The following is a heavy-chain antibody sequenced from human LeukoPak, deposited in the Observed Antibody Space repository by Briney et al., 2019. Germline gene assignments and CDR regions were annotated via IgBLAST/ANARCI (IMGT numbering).Heavy chain of an antibody. D-gene: IGHD6-13*01. CDR3: ARAFQRRSWPFDY. CDR2: IYHSGST. J-gene: IGHJ4*02. Sequence: PSETLSLTCTVSGYSISSGYYWGWIRQPPGKGLEWIGSIYHSGSTCYNPSLKSRVTISEDTSKNQFSLKLSSVTAADTAVYYCARAFQRRSWPFDYWGQGTLVTVSS. V-gene: IGHV4-38-2*02. CDR1: GYSISSGYY.